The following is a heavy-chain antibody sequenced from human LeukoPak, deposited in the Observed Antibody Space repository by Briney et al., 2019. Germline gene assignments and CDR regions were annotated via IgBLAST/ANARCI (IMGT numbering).Heavy chain of an antibody. CDR1: GFTFRSSA. Sequence: GGSLRLSCAVSGFTFRSSAMSGVRQAPGKGLECVSAISGSGGSTYYANSVKGRFTISRDNSKNTLYLQMNSLRAEDTAVYYCAKSSSVTTGSPTDYWGQGTLVTVSS. CDR3: AKSSSVTTGSPTDY. CDR2: ISGSGGST. J-gene: IGHJ4*02. D-gene: IGHD4-17*01. V-gene: IGHV3-23*01.